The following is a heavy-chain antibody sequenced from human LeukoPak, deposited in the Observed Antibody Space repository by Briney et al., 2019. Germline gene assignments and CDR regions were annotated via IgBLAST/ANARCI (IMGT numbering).Heavy chain of an antibody. J-gene: IGHJ6*02. Sequence: GGSLRILCAASGFTFSSYVMHWVRQAPGKGLEWVAVISCGGSNKYYADSVKGRFTISRDNAKNSLYLQMNSLRAEDTAVYYCAREGVWISPTGDYYGMDVWGQGTTVTVSS. V-gene: IGHV3-30*01. CDR2: ISCGGSNK. CDR3: AREGVWISPTGDYYGMDV. D-gene: IGHD3-3*02. CDR1: GFTFSSYV.